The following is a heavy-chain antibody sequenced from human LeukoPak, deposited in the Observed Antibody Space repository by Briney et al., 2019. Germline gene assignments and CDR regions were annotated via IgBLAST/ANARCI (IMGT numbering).Heavy chain of an antibody. CDR2: IYHSGST. V-gene: IGHV4-38-2*02. D-gene: IGHD6-13*01. CDR1: GYSISSGYY. CDR3: ARDGIAAAD. J-gene: IGHJ4*02. Sequence: PSETLSLTCTVSGYSISSGYYWGWIRQPPGKGLEWIGNIYHSGSTYYNPSLKSRVTISVDTSKNQFSLKLSSVTAADTAVYYCARDGIAAADWGQGTLVTVSS.